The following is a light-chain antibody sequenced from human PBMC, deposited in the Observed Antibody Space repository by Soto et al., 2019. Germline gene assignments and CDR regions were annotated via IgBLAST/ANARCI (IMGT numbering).Light chain of an antibody. J-gene: IGKJ5*01. V-gene: IGKV3-20*01. Sequence: IVLTQSPATLSVSPGDTSTLSCRSSQSVSSSYLAWYQQKPGQAPRLLIYDTSSRVTGIPDRFSGSGSGTDFTLTISRLEPEDFAVFYCQQYGTSEIIFGQGTRLEIK. CDR3: QQYGTSEII. CDR1: QSVSSSY. CDR2: DTS.